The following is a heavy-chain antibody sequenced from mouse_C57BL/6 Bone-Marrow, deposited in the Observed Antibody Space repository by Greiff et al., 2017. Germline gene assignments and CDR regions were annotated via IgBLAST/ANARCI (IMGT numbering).Heavy chain of an antibody. CDR2: FYPGSGSI. D-gene: IGHD2-4*01. V-gene: IGHV1-62-2*01. CDR1: GYTFTEYT. J-gene: IGHJ2*01. Sequence: QVQLKQSGAELVKPGASVKLSCKASGYTFTEYTIHWVKQRSGQGLEWIGWFYPGSGSIKYNEKFKDKATLTADKSSSTVYMELSRLTSEDSAVYFCARHEEGAYDYPYYFDYWGQGTTLTVSS. CDR3: ARHEEGAYDYPYYFDY.